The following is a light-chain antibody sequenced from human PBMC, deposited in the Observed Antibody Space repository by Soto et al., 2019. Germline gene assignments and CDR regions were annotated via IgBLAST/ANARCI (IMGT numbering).Light chain of an antibody. Sequence: QSVLTQPPSVSAAPGQKVTISCSGSNSNIGNNFVSWYQHLPGTAPKLLIYDDNKRPSGIPDRFSGSKSGTSATLGITGFQTGDEADYYCGSWDSSLSAYVFGTGTKLTVL. CDR3: GSWDSSLSAYV. J-gene: IGLJ1*01. V-gene: IGLV1-51*01. CDR1: NSNIGNNF. CDR2: DDN.